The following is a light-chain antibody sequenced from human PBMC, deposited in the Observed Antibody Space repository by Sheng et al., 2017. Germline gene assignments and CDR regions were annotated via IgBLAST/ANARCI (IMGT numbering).Light chain of an antibody. Sequence: QSALTQPASVSGSPGQSITISCTGTSSDVGSYNFVSWYQHHPGKAPKVMIYEISKRPSGVSDRFSGSRSGNTASLTISGLQAEDEADYYCCSYAGSSTLVFGGGTKLTVL. V-gene: IGLV2-23*02. J-gene: IGLJ2*01. CDR3: CSYAGSSTLV. CDR1: SSDVGSYNF. CDR2: EIS.